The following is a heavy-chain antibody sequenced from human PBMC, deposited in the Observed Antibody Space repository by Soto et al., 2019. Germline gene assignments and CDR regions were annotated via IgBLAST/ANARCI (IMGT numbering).Heavy chain of an antibody. V-gene: IGHV1-69*08. J-gene: IGHJ5*01. D-gene: IGHD1-20*01. CDR3: ARDRNWNDVHDSCWFDS. CDR1: GGTFSTYT. CDR2: IIPIVDIA. Sequence: QVQLVQSGAEVKKPGSSVKVSCKASGGTFSTYTISWVRQAPGQGLEWMGRIIPIVDIADYAQKFQGRVTINADTSTSTVYMELSSLRSEDTAVYYCARDRNWNDVHDSCWFDSWGQGTLVTVSS.